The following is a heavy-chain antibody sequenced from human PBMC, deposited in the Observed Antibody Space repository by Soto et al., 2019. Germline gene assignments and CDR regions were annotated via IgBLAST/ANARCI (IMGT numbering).Heavy chain of an antibody. V-gene: IGHV1-3*05. D-gene: IGHD2-15*01. CDR2: INAGNGNT. CDR1: GYTFTSYA. CDR3: ARAKRYCSGGSCYEDGMDV. J-gene: IGHJ6*02. Sequence: QVQLVQSGAEEKKPGASVKVSCKASGYTFTSYAMHWVRQAPGQRLEWMGWINAGNGNTKYSQKFQGRVTITRDTSASTAYMELSSLRSEDTAVYYCARAKRYCSGGSCYEDGMDVWGQGTTVTVSS.